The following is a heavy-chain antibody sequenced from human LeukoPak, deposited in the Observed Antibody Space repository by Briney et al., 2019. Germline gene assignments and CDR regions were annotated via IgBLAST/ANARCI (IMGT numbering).Heavy chain of an antibody. V-gene: IGHV4-59*08. CDR1: GGSISSYY. CDR3: ARHDDIVVGGGAFDI. D-gene: IGHD2-15*01. J-gene: IGHJ3*02. CDR2: IYYSGST. Sequence: SETLSLTCTVSGGSISSYYWSWIRQPPGKGLEWIGYIYYSGSTNYNPSLKSRVTISVDTSKNQFSLKLSSVTAADTAVYYCARHDDIVVGGGAFDIWGQGTMVTVSS.